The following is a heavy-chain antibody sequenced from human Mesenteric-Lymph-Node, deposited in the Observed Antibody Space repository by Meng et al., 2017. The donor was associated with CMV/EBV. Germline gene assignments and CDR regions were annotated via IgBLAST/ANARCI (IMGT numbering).Heavy chain of an antibody. CDR1: SGSISSGFYY. D-gene: IGHD6-13*01. Sequence: SETLSLTCTVSSGSISSGFYYWGWIRQPPGKGLEWIGYIYYSGSTNYNPSLKSRVTISVDTSKNQFSLKLSSVTAADTAVYYCARDMSIAAVIDYWGQGTLVTVSS. CDR3: ARDMSIAAVIDY. CDR2: IYYSGST. V-gene: IGHV4-39*07. J-gene: IGHJ4*02.